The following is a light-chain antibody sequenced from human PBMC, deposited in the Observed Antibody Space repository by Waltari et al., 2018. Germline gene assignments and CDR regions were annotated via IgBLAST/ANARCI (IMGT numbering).Light chain of an antibody. CDR1: SSDVGAYNY. Sequence: QSALTQPASVSGSPGQSITISCTGTSSDVGAYNYVSWYQQHPGKAPKLMIYDVSNRPSGVSNRFSVSKAGNTASLTISGLQAEDEADYYCSSYISSSTLELFGGGTSLTVL. J-gene: IGLJ2*01. CDR2: DVS. V-gene: IGLV2-14*03. CDR3: SSYISSSTLEL.